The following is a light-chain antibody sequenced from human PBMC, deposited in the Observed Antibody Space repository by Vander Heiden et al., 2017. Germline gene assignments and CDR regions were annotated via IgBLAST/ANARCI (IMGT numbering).Light chain of an antibody. CDR2: KSS. CDR1: QNLVNSDGNTY. CDR3: MQAKQFPIT. V-gene: IGKV2-24*01. J-gene: IGKJ4*01. Sequence: DMVMTRTPLASPVTLGQPASISCKSSQNLVNSDGNTYLSWLQQRPGQPPRLLIYKSSNRCSGVPDRFSGSGAGTDFTLKISRVEAEDVGVYYCMQAKQFPITFGGGTKVEIK.